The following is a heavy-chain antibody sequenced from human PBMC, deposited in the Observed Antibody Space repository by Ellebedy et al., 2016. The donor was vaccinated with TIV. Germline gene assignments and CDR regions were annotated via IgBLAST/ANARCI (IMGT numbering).Heavy chain of an antibody. Sequence: MPSETLSLTCTVSGGSISSYYWSWIRQHPGKGLEWIGYIYYSGSTNYNPSLKSRVTISVDTSKNQFSLKLSSVTAPDTAVYYCARHPTVYGSGSFDYWGQGTLVTVSS. CDR3: ARHPTVYGSGSFDY. CDR2: IYYSGST. D-gene: IGHD3-10*01. V-gene: IGHV4-59*08. J-gene: IGHJ4*02. CDR1: GGSISSYY.